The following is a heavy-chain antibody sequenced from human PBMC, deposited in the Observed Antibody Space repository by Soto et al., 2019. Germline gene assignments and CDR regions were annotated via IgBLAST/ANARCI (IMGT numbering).Heavy chain of an antibody. CDR2: IIPIFGTA. J-gene: IGHJ6*02. Sequence: GASVKVSCKVSGRTFSSYGISWVRQAPGQRLEWMGGIIPIFGTANYAQKFQGRVTMTADDSTSTAYMELNSLRAEDTAVYYCAREWGIAAAGNHYYYYYGMDVWGQGTTVTVSS. CDR3: AREWGIAAAGNHYYYYYGMDV. D-gene: IGHD6-13*01. CDR1: GRTFSSYG. V-gene: IGHV1-69*13.